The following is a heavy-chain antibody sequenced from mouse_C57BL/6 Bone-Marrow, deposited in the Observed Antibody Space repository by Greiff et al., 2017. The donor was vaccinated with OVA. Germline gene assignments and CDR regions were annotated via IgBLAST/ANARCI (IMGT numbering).Heavy chain of an antibody. D-gene: IGHD1-1*01. J-gene: IGHJ2*01. CDR2: IYPGDGDT. CDR1: GYAFSSYW. V-gene: IGHV1-80*01. CDR3: AREGYYGFFDY. Sequence: VKLQESGAELVKPGASVKISCKASGYAFSSYWMNWVKQRPGKGLEWIGQIYPGDGDTNYNGKFKGKATLTADKSSSTAYMQLSSLTSEDSAVYFCAREGYYGFFDYWGQGTTLTVSS.